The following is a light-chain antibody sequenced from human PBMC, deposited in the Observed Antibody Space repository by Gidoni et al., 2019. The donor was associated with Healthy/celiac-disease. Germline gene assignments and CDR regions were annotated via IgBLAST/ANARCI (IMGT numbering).Light chain of an antibody. J-gene: IGKJ2*01. CDR1: QSVLYSSNNKNY. CDR2: WAS. CDR3: QQYYSTPDT. V-gene: IGKV4-1*01. Sequence: DIVMTQSPDSLAVSLGERATINCKSSQSVLYSSNNKNYLAWYQQKPGQPPKLLIYWASTRESGVPDRFSGSGSGTDFTFTISSLQAEDVAVYYCQQYYSTPDTFGQXTKLEIK.